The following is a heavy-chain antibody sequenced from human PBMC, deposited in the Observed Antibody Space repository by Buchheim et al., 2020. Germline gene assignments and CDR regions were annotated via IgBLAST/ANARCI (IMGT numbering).Heavy chain of an antibody. V-gene: IGHV3-30-3*01. CDR3: ARGDGYNYGALGRI. Sequence: QVQLVESGGGVVQPGRSLRLSCAASGFTFSSYAMHWVRQAPGKGLEWVAVISYDGSNKYYADSVKGRFTISRDNSKNTLYLQMNSLRAEDTAVYYCARGDGYNYGALGRIWGQGTL. J-gene: IGHJ4*02. CDR1: GFTFSSYA. CDR2: ISYDGSNK. D-gene: IGHD1-1*01.